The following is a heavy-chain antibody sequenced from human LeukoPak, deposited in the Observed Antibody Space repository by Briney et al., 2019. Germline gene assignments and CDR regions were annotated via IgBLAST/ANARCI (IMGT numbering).Heavy chain of an antibody. V-gene: IGHV3-66*01. CDR1: GFTFSSYS. D-gene: IGHD3-10*01. CDR3: ARDSNKYASGSLDY. Sequence: GGSLRLSCAASGFTFSSYSMNWVRQAPGKGLEWVSDLYSDGRTYWADSVKGRFIISRDNSQNTLFLQMNSLTPEDTAVYYCARDSNKYASGSLDYWGQGTRVTVSS. CDR2: LYSDGRT. J-gene: IGHJ4*02.